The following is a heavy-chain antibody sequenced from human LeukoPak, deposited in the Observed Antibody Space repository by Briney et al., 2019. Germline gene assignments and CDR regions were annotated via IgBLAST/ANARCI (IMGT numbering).Heavy chain of an antibody. CDR1: GFTFSSYE. CDR3: ARLATVTSGDY. J-gene: IGHJ4*02. CDR2: ISSSGSTI. Sequence: GGSLRLSCAASGFTFSSYEMNWVRQAPGKGLEWVSYISSSGSTIYYADSVKGRFTISRDNAKNPLYLQMNSLRAEDTAVYYCARLATVTSGDYWGQGTLVTVSS. V-gene: IGHV3-48*03. D-gene: IGHD4-17*01.